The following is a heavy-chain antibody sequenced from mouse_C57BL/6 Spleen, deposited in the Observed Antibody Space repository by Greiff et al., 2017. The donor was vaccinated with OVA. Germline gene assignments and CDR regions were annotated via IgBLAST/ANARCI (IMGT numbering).Heavy chain of an antibody. CDR3: FLYDGYPRDY. CDR1: GYTFTSYW. J-gene: IGHJ2*01. V-gene: IGHV1-64*01. Sequence: QVQLQQPGAELVKPGASVKLSCKASGYTFTSYWMHWVKQRPGQGLEWIGMIHPNSGSTNYNEKFKSKATLTVDKSSSTAYMQLSSLTSEDSAVYYCFLYDGYPRDYWGQGTTLTVSS. CDR2: IHPNSGST. D-gene: IGHD2-3*01.